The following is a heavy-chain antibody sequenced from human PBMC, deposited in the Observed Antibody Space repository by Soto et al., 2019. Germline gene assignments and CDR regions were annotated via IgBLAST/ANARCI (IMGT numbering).Heavy chain of an antibody. CDR1: GFTFSDYY. CDR2: ISSSGSTI. Sequence: GGSLRLSCAASGFTFSDYYMSWIRQAPGKGLEWVSYISSSGSTIYYADSVKGRFTISRDNAKNSLYLQMNSLRAEDTAVYYCATYYDILTGYSYGMDVWGQGTTVTVSS. D-gene: IGHD3-9*01. J-gene: IGHJ6*02. V-gene: IGHV3-11*01. CDR3: ATYYDILTGYSYGMDV.